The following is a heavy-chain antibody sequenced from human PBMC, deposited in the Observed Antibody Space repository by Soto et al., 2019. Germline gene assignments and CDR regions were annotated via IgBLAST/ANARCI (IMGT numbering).Heavy chain of an antibody. CDR3: AKEINYYALGSPDY. D-gene: IGHD3-10*01. CDR1: GFTFNNYG. CDR2: ISYDGSNE. V-gene: IGHV3-30*18. J-gene: IGHJ4*02. Sequence: QVQLVESGGGVVQPGRSLRLSCAASGFTFNNYGMHLVRQAPGKGLEWVAVISYDGSNEYYADSVKGRFTISRDNFKTTLSLQMNSLRAEDTAVYYCAKEINYYALGSPDYWCKGTMVTVSS.